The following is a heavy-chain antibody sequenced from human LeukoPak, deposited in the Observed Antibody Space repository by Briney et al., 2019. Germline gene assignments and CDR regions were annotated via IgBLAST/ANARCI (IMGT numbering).Heavy chain of an antibody. D-gene: IGHD2-2*01. J-gene: IGHJ5*02. Sequence: PSETLSLTCTVSGGSISSSSYYWGWIRQPPGKGLEWIGSIYYSGSTYYNPSLKSRVTISVDTSKNQFPLKLSSVTAADTAVYYCARAGAYCSSTSCLGIWFDPWGQGTLVTVSS. V-gene: IGHV4-39*01. CDR2: IYYSGST. CDR1: GGSISSSSYY. CDR3: ARAGAYCSSTSCLGIWFDP.